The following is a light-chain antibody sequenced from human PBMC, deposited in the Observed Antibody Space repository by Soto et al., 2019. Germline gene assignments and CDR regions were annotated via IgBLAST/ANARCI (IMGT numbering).Light chain of an antibody. V-gene: IGKV3-11*01. Sequence: EIVLTQSPATLSLSPGERATLPCRASQSVSTSLAWYQQRPGQAPRLLIYDVSNRAAGVPARFSGSGSGTVFTLTISNLEPEDFAIYYCQERSNWPRLTFGGGTTVEIK. CDR1: QSVSTS. CDR3: QERSNWPRLT. CDR2: DVS. J-gene: IGKJ4*01.